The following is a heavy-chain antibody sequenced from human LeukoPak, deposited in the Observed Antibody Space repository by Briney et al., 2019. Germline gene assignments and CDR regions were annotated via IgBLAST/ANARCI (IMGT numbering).Heavy chain of an antibody. V-gene: IGHV3-64*01. CDR3: ARASWYSSSLTLDF. CDR2: ISSNGGST. CDR1: GFTFNNYA. Sequence: GGSLRLSCAASGFTFNNYAMHWVSQAPGKGLEYVSSISSNGGSTYYANSVKGKFTISRENSQNTLYLRMGSLRAEDMAVYYCARASWYSSSLTLDFWGQGSLVTVSS. D-gene: IGHD6-6*01. J-gene: IGHJ4*02.